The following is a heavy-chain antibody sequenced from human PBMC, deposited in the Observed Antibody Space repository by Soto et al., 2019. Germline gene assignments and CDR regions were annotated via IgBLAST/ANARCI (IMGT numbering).Heavy chain of an antibody. J-gene: IGHJ4*02. V-gene: IGHV4-34*01. CDR1: GGSFSGYY. D-gene: IGHD2-2*02. CDR3: ARDAPHCSSTSCYTRGGLIDY. Sequence: SETLSLTCAVYGGSFSGYYWSWIRQPPGKGLEWIGEINHSGSTNYNPSLKSRVTISVDTSKNQFSLKLSSVTAADTAVYYCARDAPHCSSTSCYTRGGLIDYWGQGTLVTVSS. CDR2: INHSGST.